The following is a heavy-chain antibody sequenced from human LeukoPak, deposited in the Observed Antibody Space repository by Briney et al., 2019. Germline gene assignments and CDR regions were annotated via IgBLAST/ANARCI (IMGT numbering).Heavy chain of an antibody. CDR2: ISSSGTTI. CDR3: ARGATVTTSPPGY. V-gene: IGHV3-11*01. D-gene: IGHD4-17*01. CDR1: GFAFSDYP. J-gene: IGHJ4*02. Sequence: GGSLRLSCAASGFAFSDYPMGWIRQASGKGLEWVSYISSSGTTIYYTDSVKGRFTISRDDAKKSLYLQMNSLRAEDTAMYYCARGATVTTSPPGYWGQGTLVTVSS.